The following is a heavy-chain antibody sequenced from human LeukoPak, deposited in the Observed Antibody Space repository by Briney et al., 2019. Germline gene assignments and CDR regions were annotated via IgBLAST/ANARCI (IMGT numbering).Heavy chain of an antibody. V-gene: IGHV3-23*01. CDR3: AKWLRVATTYFDH. J-gene: IGHJ4*02. D-gene: IGHD5-24*01. CDR2: IPDGSSNT. Sequence: GGSLRLSCAASGFTFSSYAMSWVRQTPGKGLEWVSTIPDGSSNTYYADSVKGRVTISRDNSKNTLYLQMNSLGAEDTAVYYCAKWLRVATTYFDHWGQGTLVTVSS. CDR1: GFTFSSYA.